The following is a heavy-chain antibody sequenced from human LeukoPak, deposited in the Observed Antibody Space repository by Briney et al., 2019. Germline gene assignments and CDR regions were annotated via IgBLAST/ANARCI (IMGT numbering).Heavy chain of an antibody. D-gene: IGHD4-17*01. V-gene: IGHV3-74*01. CDR2: INSDGSNT. J-gene: IGHJ3*02. CDR3: SRGGDYHAFDI. CDR1: GFTFSDYA. Sequence: GGSLRLSCAASGFTFSDYAMHWVRQAPGKGLVWVSRINSDGSNTIYADSVKGRFTFSRDNAKNTLYLQMNSLRAEDTAVYYCSRGGDYHAFDIWGQGTMVTVSS.